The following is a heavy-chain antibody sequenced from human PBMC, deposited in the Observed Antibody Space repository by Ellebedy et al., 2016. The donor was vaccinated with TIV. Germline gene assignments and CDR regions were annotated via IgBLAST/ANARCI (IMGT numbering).Heavy chain of an antibody. CDR1: GFSFRSYW. CDR2: INEDGTKK. CDR3: ATDGSYGDYRSPAHAFVI. Sequence: GGSLRLSCGASGFSFRSYWMTWVRQAPGKGLEWVANINEDGTKKHYLDSVKGRFTISRDSAGNSLYLQMNSLRAEDTSVYYCATDGSYGDYRSPAHAFVIWGQGTLVSVSS. J-gene: IGHJ3*02. D-gene: IGHD4-17*01. V-gene: IGHV3-7*01.